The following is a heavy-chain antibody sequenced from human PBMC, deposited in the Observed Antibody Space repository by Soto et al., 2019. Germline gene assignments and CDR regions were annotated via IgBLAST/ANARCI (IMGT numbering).Heavy chain of an antibody. V-gene: IGHV1-69*12. Sequence: QVQLVQSGAEVTKPGSSVKVSCKASGGTFSSYAISWVRQAPGQGLEWMGGIIPIFGTANYAQKFQGRVTITADESTSTAYMELSSLRSEDTAVYYCARDRRSIVGATYYFDYWGQGTLVTVSS. J-gene: IGHJ4*02. CDR3: ARDRRSIVGATYYFDY. CDR2: IIPIFGTA. D-gene: IGHD1-26*01. CDR1: GGTFSSYA.